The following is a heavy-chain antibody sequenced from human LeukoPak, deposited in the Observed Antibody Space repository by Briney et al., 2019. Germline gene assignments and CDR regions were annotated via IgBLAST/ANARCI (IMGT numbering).Heavy chain of an antibody. J-gene: IGHJ4*02. V-gene: IGHV4-34*01. CDR2: INHSGST. CDR3: ARDLPYYDYVWGSYRPGRYFDY. D-gene: IGHD3-16*02. Sequence: TSETLSLTCAVYGGSFSGYYWSWIRQPPGKGLEWIGEINHSGSTNYNPSLKSRVTISVDTSKNQFSLKLSSVTAVDTAVYYCARDLPYYDYVWGSYRPGRYFDYWGQGTLVTVSS. CDR1: GGSFSGYY.